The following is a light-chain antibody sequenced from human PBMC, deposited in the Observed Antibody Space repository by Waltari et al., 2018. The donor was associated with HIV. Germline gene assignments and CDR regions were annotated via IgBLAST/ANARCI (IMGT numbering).Light chain of an antibody. Sequence: YELTQPPPVSVSPGQTARIPCSGDALPKKYASWYQQTSGQAPVLVIYEDSKRPSGIPERFSGSSSGTMATLTISGAQVEDEADYYCYSTDSSGNHRVFGGGTKLTVL. CDR2: EDS. V-gene: IGLV3-10*01. CDR3: YSTDSSGNHRV. J-gene: IGLJ2*01. CDR1: ALPKKY.